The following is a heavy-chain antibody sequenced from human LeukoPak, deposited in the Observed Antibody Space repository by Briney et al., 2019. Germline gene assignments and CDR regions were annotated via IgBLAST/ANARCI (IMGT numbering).Heavy chain of an antibody. V-gene: IGHV4-34*01. CDR2: INHSGST. CDR3: ARGQYLRDAFDI. Sequence: SETLSLTCAVYGGSFSGYYWSWIRQPPGKGLEWIGEINHSGSTNYNPSLKSRVTISVDTSKNQFSLKLSSVTAADTAVYYCARGQYLRDAFDIWAQGTMVTVSS. J-gene: IGHJ3*02. CDR1: GGSFSGYY.